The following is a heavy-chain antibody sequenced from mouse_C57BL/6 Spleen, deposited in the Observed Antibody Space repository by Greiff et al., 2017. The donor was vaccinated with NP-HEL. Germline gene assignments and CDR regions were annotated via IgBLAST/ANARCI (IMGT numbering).Heavy chain of an antibody. J-gene: IGHJ1*03. V-gene: IGHV1-72*01. D-gene: IGHD1-1*01. Sequence: QVQLQQPGAELVKPGASVKLSCKASGYTFTSYWMHWVQQRPGRGLEWIGRLATHSGGTKYNEKFKSKATLTVDKPSSTAYMQLSSLTSEDSAVYYCARSHGSSLLYFDVWGTGTTVTVSS. CDR1: GYTFTSYW. CDR3: ARSHGSSLLYFDV. CDR2: LATHSGGT.